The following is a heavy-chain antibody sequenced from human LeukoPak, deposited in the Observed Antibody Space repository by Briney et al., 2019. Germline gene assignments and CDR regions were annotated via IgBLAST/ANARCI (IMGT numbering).Heavy chain of an antibody. CDR1: GFTFSSYS. J-gene: IGHJ4*02. CDR3: ARVRGYSGYDSWVRYFDY. D-gene: IGHD5-12*01. CDR2: ISSSSSTI. Sequence: GGSLRLSCAASGFTFSSYSMNWVRQAPGKGLEWVSYISSSSSTIYYAHSVKGRFTISRDNAKNSLYLQMNSLRAEDTAVYYCARVRGYSGYDSWVRYFDYWGQGTLVTVSS. V-gene: IGHV3-48*01.